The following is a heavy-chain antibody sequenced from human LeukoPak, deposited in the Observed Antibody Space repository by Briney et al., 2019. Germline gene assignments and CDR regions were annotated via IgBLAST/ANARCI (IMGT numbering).Heavy chain of an antibody. D-gene: IGHD6-13*01. CDR1: GYTFTSYY. J-gene: IGHJ4*02. V-gene: IGHV1-46*01. Sequence: ASVKVSCKASGYTFTSYYMHWVRQAPGQGLEWMGIINPSGGSTSYAQKFQGRVTMTRDTSTSTAYMDLSRLRSDDTAVYYCARGQQLAIDYWGQGTLVTVSS. CDR2: INPSGGST. CDR3: ARGQQLAIDY.